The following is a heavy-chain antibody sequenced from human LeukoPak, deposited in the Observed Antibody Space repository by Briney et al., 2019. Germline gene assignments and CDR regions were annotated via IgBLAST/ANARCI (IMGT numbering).Heavy chain of an antibody. D-gene: IGHD3-3*01. CDR3: ARVSTILGVVSRGDAFDI. CDR1: GFTFSSYT. J-gene: IGHJ3*02. Sequence: GGSLRLSCAASGFTFSSYTMNWVRQVVGKGLEWVSSISSSSSYIYYADSVKGRFTTSRDNAKNSVFLQMNSLGADDTAVYYCARVSTILGVVSRGDAFDIWGQGTMATVSS. V-gene: IGHV3-21*01. CDR2: ISSSSSYI.